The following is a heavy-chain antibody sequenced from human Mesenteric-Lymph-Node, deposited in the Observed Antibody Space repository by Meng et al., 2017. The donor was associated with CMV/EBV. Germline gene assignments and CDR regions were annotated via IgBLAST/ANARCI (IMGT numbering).Heavy chain of an antibody. J-gene: IGHJ6*02. CDR2: IFSGGSIT. CDR3: AKDWSTVTGSYYYGMDV. Sequence: GESLKISCGASGFTFSRNGMYWVRQAPGKGLEWVSVIFSGGSITYSADSVKGRFTISRDNSKNTLYLQMNSLRAEDTAVYYCAKDWSTVTGSYYYGMDVWGQGTTVTVSS. CDR1: GFTFSRNG. D-gene: IGHD4-11*01. V-gene: IGHV3-23*03.